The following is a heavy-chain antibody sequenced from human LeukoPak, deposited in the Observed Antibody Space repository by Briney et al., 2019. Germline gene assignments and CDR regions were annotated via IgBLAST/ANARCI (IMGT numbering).Heavy chain of an antibody. V-gene: IGHV4-4*07. CDR1: GGSISGYY. CDR3: ARAVTTDYYSYYVDV. D-gene: IGHD4-17*01. J-gene: IGHJ6*03. Sequence: SETLSLTCTVSGGSISGYYWNWIRQPAGKGLEWIGRFSTSVTTNYNPSLRSRVTISVDKSKNQFSLRLSSVTAADTAVYYCARAVTTDYYSYYVDVWGKGTTVTVSS. CDR2: FSTSVTT.